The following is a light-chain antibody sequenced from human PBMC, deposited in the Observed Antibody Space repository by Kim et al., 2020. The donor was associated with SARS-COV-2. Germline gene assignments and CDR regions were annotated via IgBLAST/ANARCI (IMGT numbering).Light chain of an antibody. CDR1: QSVGTY. CDR3: QQRSN. Sequence: VVRQSPATLSLSPGERATHSCRASQSVGTYLAWYQQKPGQAPRLLIYDASKRATGIPARFRGSGSGTDFTLTIGTLEPEDFAVHYCQQRSNFGQGTRLEIK. V-gene: IGKV3-11*01. J-gene: IGKJ5*01. CDR2: DAS.